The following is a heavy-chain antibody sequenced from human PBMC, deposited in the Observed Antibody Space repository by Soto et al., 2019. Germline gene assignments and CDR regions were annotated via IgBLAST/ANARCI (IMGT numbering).Heavy chain of an antibody. CDR2: IYASGSP. D-gene: IGHD1-26*01. CDR1: GGSISVYC. V-gene: IGHV4-59*01. CDR3: ARGVGSSPPRY. Sequence: PSETLSLTCTISGGSISVYCWSWVRQPPGHELEWIGYIYASGSPYYNPSLRSRVTISADTSKNQISLKLTSPTAADTAVYYCARGVGSSPPRYWGRGTLVTVSS. J-gene: IGHJ4*02.